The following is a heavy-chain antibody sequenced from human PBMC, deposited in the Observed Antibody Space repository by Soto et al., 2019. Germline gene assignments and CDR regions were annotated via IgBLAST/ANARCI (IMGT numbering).Heavy chain of an antibody. J-gene: IGHJ4*02. CDR1: GGSISSGGYS. Sequence: QLQLQESGSGLVKPSQTLSLTCAVSGGSISSGGYSWSWIRQPPGKGLEWIGYIYHSGSTYYNPSLKSRVTIXGDXSXNQFSLKLSSVTAADTAVYYCARVGGSILRGGAFDYWGQGTLVTVSS. D-gene: IGHD3-10*01. CDR3: ARVGGSILRGGAFDY. V-gene: IGHV4-30-2*01. CDR2: IYHSGST.